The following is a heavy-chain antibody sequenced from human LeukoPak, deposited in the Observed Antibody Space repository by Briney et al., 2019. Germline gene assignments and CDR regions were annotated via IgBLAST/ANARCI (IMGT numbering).Heavy chain of an antibody. D-gene: IGHD6-13*01. CDR1: GFTLNTYW. CDR2: IKQDGSEK. V-gene: IGHV3-7*02. CDR3: ARGSKYSSSWYVDY. Sequence: GGSLRLSCAASGFTLNTYWMSWVRQAPGKGLEWAANIKQDGSEKYYVDSVKGRFTISRDNANNSLYLQMNSLRVEDTAVYYCARGSKYSSSWYVDYWGQGTLVTVSS. J-gene: IGHJ4*02.